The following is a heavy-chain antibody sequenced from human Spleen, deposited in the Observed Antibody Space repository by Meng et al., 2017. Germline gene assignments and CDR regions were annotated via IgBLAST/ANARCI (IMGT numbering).Heavy chain of an antibody. J-gene: IGHJ4*02. V-gene: IGHV1-2*02. CDR3: ARDEDISAAGKLFGDY. Sequence: ASVKVSCKTSGYIFIGYFMQWVRQAPGQGLEWLGWIDPHSGDTNYAPKFQARVTMTGDTSISTAYMELSGLRSDDTAMYYCARDEDISAAGKLFGDYWGQGTLVTVSS. CDR1: GYIFIGYF. D-gene: IGHD6-25*01. CDR2: IDPHSGDT.